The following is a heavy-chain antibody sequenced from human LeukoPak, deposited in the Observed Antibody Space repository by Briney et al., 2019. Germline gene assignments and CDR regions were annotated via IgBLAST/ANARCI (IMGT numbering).Heavy chain of an antibody. V-gene: IGHV1-69*05. J-gene: IGHJ5*02. D-gene: IGHD2-15*01. CDR3: AREYCSGGSCYPNWFDP. CDR1: GGTFSSYA. CDR2: IIPIFGTA. Sequence: SVKVSCKASGGTFSSYAISWVRQAPGQGLEWMGRIIPIFGTANYAQKCQGRVTITTDESTSTAYMELSSLRSEDTAVYYCAREYCSGGSCYPNWFDPWGQGTLVTVSS.